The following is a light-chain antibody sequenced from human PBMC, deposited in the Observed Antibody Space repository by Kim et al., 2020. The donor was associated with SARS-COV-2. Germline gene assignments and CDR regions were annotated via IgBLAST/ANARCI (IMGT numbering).Light chain of an antibody. Sequence: QSALTQPASVSGSPGQSITISCTGTSSDLGGYSYVSWYQQHPGKAPKLMIYDVSNRPSGVSNRFSGSKSGNTASLTISGLQAEDEADYYSSSYTSSSTLYVFGTGTKVTVL. J-gene: IGLJ1*01. CDR2: DVS. CDR1: SSDLGGYSY. CDR3: SSYTSSSTLYV. V-gene: IGLV2-14*03.